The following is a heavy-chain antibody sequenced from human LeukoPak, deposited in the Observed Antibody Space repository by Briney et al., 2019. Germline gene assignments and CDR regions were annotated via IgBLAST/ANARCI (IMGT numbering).Heavy chain of an antibody. CDR2: IYPGDSDT. V-gene: IGHV5-51*01. D-gene: IGHD6-19*01. J-gene: IGHJ4*02. Sequence: GESLKISCKGSGYVFTTYWIGWVRQMPGKGLEWMGIIYPGDSDTRYSPSFQGQVTISADKSISTAYLQWSSLKASDTAMYYCARQWSSGWSFFDYWGQGTLVTVSS. CDR1: GYVFTTYW. CDR3: ARQWSSGWSFFDY.